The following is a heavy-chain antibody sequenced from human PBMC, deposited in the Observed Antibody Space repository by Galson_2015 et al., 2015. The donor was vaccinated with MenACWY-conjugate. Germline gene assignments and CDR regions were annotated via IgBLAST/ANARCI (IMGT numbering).Heavy chain of an antibody. CDR1: GFTFSSYG. J-gene: IGHJ4*02. Sequence: SLRLSCAASGFTFSSYGIYWVRQAPGKGPEWVADISFDGRYKFYVDSVKGRFTISRDNSKSTVYLQMNGLKPEDTAVYYCTTRAKVTTAMTYWSQGTLVTVSS. CDR3: TTRAKVTTAMTY. CDR2: ISFDGRYK. V-gene: IGHV3-30*03. D-gene: IGHD4-17*01.